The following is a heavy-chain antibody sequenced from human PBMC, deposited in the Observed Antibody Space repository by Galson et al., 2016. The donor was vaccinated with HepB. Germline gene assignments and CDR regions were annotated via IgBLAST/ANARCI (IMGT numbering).Heavy chain of an antibody. V-gene: IGHV3-48*04. J-gene: IGHJ4*02. CDR2: ISSGAI. CDR1: GFTFSSSS. CDR3: ARDHLWAFDY. D-gene: IGHD7-27*01. Sequence: SLRLSCAASGFTFSSSSMNWVRQAPGKGLEWISYISSGAIYYSDSVKGRFTISRDNAKNSLYLQMNSLRAEDTAVYYCARDHLWAFDYWGQGTLVTVSS.